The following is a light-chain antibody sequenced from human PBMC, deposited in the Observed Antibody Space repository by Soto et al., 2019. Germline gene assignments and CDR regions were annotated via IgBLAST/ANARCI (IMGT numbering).Light chain of an antibody. CDR2: KAS. CDR3: QQYNSYSWT. V-gene: IGKV1-5*03. CDR1: QTISSW. J-gene: IGKJ1*01. Sequence: DIQMTQSPSTLSGSVGDRVTITCRASQTISSWLAWYQQKPGQAPKLLIYKASTLKSGVPSRFSGSGSGTEFTLTISSLQPDDFATYYCQQYNSYSWTFGQGTKVDI.